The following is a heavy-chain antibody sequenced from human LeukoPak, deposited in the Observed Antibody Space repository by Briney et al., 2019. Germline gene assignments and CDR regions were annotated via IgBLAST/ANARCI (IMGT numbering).Heavy chain of an antibody. CDR2: IYTTGST. J-gene: IGHJ3*01. Sequence: PSETLSLTYTVSGYSITTGYYWGWIRQPPGKGLEWIASIYTTGSTFYNPSLKSRVTISVDPSNNQFSLKMASMTAADTAVYYCARHISVTYAAFDLWGRGTMVTVSS. V-gene: IGHV4-38-2*02. CDR1: GYSITTGYY. CDR3: ARHISVTYAAFDL. D-gene: IGHD6-19*01.